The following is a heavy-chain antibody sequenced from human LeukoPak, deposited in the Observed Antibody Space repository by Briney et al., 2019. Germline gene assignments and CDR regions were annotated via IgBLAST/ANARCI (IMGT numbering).Heavy chain of an antibody. J-gene: IGHJ4*02. V-gene: IGHV3-7*01. CDR3: ARAQVYYYDTSGYYLRDS. Sequence: PGGSLRLSCAGSGFTSSSYWMSWVRQAPGKGLEWVANIKQDGSEKYYVDSVRGRFTISRDNAKNSLYLQMNSLRAEDTAVYYCARAQVYYYDTSGYYLRDSWGQGTLVTVSS. CDR2: IKQDGSEK. CDR1: GFTSSSYW. D-gene: IGHD3-22*01.